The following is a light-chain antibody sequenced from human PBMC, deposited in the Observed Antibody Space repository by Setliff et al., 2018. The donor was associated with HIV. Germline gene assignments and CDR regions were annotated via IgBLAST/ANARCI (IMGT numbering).Light chain of an antibody. CDR1: SDDVGAYTY. Sequence: QSALTQPRSVSGSPGQSVTISCSETSDDVGAYTYVSWYQQHPGKVPKVMIYDVTKRPSGVPDRFSGSKSGNTASLTISGLQAEDEADYYCCSYAGSYSPFVIFGGGTKVTVL. CDR2: DVT. CDR3: CSYAGSYSPFVI. J-gene: IGLJ2*01. V-gene: IGLV2-11*01.